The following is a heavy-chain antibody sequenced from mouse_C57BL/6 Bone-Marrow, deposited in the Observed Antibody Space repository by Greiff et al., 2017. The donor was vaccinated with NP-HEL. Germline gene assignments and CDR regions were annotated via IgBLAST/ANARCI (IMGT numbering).Heavy chain of an antibody. CDR2: IRLKSDNYAT. V-gene: IGHV6-3*01. J-gene: IGHJ3*01. CDR3: TSDYGYEWFAY. D-gene: IGHD2-2*01. CDR1: GFTFSNYW. Sequence: EVMLVESGGGLVQPGGSMKLSCVASGFTFSNYWMNWVRQSPEKGLEWVAQIRLKSDNYATHYAESVKGRFTISRDDSKSSVYLQMNNLRAEDTGIYYCTSDYGYEWFAYWGQGTLVTGSA.